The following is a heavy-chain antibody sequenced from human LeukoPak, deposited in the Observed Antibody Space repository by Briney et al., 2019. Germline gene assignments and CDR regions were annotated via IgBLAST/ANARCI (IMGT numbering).Heavy chain of an antibody. Sequence: GGSLRLSCAAPGFTFDSYAMSWVRQAPGKGLEWVSAVSRFGGTTYYADSAKGRFTISRDNSNNTVYLQMNSLRVGDTALHYCVKHVGSRWSNNRFDPWGQGTLVTVS. J-gene: IGHJ5*02. CDR1: GFTFDSYA. CDR3: VKHVGSRWSNNRFDP. CDR2: VSRFGGTT. D-gene: IGHD6-13*01. V-gene: IGHV3-23*01.